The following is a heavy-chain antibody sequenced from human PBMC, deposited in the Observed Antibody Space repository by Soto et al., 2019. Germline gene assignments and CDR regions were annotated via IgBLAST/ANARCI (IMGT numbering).Heavy chain of an antibody. D-gene: IGHD6-13*01. CDR2: ISGSGGST. V-gene: IGHV3-23*01. J-gene: IGHJ3*02. CDR1: GFTFSSYA. Sequence: GGSLSLTCAASGFTFSSYAMSWVRQAPGKGLEWVSAISGSGGSTYYADSVKGRFTISRDNSKNTLYLQMNSLRAEDTAVYYCAKDLWATIAAADTGYDAFDIWGQGTMVTVSS. CDR3: AKDLWATIAAADTGYDAFDI.